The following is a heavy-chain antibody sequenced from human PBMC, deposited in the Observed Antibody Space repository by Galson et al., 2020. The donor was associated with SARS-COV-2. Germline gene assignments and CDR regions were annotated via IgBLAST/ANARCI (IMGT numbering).Heavy chain of an antibody. Sequence: ASVKVSCKASGYAFNNKGISWVRQAPGRGLEWMGWISGYNANTKYAENFQGRVMLTTDASTTTAYMELRSLRSDDSAIYYCARDPRFSGSGYDGENGFDIWGQGTMVTVSS. V-gene: IGHV1-18*01. CDR1: GYAFNNKG. CDR3: ARDPRFSGSGYDGENGFDI. J-gene: IGHJ3*02. CDR2: ISGYNANT. D-gene: IGHD6-13*01.